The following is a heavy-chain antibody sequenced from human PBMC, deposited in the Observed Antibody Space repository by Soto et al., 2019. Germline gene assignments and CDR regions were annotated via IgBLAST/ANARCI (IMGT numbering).Heavy chain of an antibody. Sequence: GGSLRLSCAASGFTFSSYAVSWVRQAPGKGLEWVSAISGSGGSTYYADSVKGRFTISRDNSKNTLYLQMNSLRAEDTAVYYCAKDPIAARHNPYYYYGMDVWGQGTTVTVSS. J-gene: IGHJ6*02. CDR2: ISGSGGST. V-gene: IGHV3-23*01. CDR1: GFTFSSYA. D-gene: IGHD6-6*01. CDR3: AKDPIAARHNPYYYYGMDV.